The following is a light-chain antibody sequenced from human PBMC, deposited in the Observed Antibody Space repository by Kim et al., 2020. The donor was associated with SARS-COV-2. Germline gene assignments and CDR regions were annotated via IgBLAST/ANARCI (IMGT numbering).Light chain of an antibody. CDR2: DVS. V-gene: IGLV2-11*01. Sequence: QSALTQPRSVSGSPGQSVTISCTGTSSDVGAYNRVSWYQQHPGKAPKLLIYDVSVRPSGVPERFSGSKSGNTASLTISGLQAEDDADYYCCSDADRSNSYVFGSGTKVTVL. J-gene: IGLJ1*01. CDR3: CSDADRSNSYV. CDR1: SSDVGAYNR.